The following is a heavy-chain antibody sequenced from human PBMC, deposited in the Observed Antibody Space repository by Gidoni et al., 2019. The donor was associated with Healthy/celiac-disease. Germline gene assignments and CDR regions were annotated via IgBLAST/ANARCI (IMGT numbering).Heavy chain of an antibody. CDR1: GFPVSDYY. Sequence: QVQLVESGGGLVKPGGSLRLSCAAPGFPVSDYYMSWIRQAQGKGLAWVSYISSSSSYTNYADSVKGRFTIARDNAKTSLYLQMNSLRAEDTAVYYCARAERSSLAFDIWGQGTMVTVSS. CDR2: ISSSSSYT. J-gene: IGHJ3*02. CDR3: ARAERSSLAFDI. V-gene: IGHV3-11*05.